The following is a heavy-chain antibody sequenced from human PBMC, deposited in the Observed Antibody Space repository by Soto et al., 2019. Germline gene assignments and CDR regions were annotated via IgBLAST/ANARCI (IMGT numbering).Heavy chain of an antibody. CDR1: GFTFSNYA. Sequence: QVQLVESGGGVVQPGRSLRLSCSASGFTFSNYAMHWVRQAPGKGLEWVAVIVYDGSNKYYADSVKGRFTISRDNSKNTLYLQMNSLRPEDTAVYYCARKSKTSWYEAGPWGPGTLVTVSS. CDR3: ARKSKTSWYEAGP. D-gene: IGHD6-13*01. V-gene: IGHV3-30-3*01. CDR2: IVYDGSNK. J-gene: IGHJ5*02.